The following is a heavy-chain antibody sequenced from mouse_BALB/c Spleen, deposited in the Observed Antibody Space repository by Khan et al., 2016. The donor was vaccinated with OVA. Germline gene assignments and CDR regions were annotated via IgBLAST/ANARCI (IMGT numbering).Heavy chain of an antibody. CDR2: ILPGSNIT. CDR3: ARGNYYGSTSWFGY. J-gene: IGHJ3*01. Sequence: QVQLQQPGAELMKPGASVKISCKASGYTFSSYWIEWVKQRPGHGLEWIGEILPGSNITNYNERFKDKATFTADTSSNTAYMQLSSLTSEDSAIYYCARGNYYGSTSWFGYWGQGTLVTGSA. D-gene: IGHD1-1*01. CDR1: GYTFSSYW. V-gene: IGHV1-9*01.